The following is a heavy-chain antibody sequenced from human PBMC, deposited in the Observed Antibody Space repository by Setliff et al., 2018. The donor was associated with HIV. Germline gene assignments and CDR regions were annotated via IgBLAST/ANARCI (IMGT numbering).Heavy chain of an antibody. J-gene: IGHJ4*02. D-gene: IGHD3-22*01. CDR3: ARGHSSSAYDRSSDTFDY. V-gene: IGHV1-3*01. CDR2: INVGNDNT. Sequence: ASVKVSCKASGYSFTNYAMHWVRQAPGQRLEWMGWINVGNDNTKYSQTLQGRVTIARDTSASTAYMELSSLRSEDTAVYYCARGHSSSAYDRSSDTFDYWGQGTLVTVSS. CDR1: GYSFTNYA.